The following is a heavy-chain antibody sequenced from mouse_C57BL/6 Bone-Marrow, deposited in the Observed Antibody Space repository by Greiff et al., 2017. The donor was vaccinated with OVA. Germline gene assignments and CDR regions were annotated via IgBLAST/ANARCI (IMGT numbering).Heavy chain of an antibody. J-gene: IGHJ2*01. CDR1: GFNIKDDY. CDR2: IDPENGDT. CDR3: TTHSYYYDDY. Sequence: EVQLKESGAEFVRPGASVKLSCTASGFNIKDDYMHWVKQRPEQGLEWIGWIDPENGDTEYASKFQGKATITADTSSNTAYLQLSSLTSEDTAVYYCTTHSYYYDDYWGQGTTLTVSS. V-gene: IGHV14-4*01.